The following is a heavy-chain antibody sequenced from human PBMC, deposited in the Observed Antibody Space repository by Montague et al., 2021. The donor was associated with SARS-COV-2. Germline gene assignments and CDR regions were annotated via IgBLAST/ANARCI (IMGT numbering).Heavy chain of an antibody. CDR1: GGSISSSSYY. CDR3: AKLLWFRGGFDY. Sequence: SETLPLTCTVSGGSISSSSYYWGWIRQPPGKGLEWIGSIYYSGSTYYNPSLKSRVTISVDTSKNQFSLKLSSVTAADTAVYYCAKLLWFRGGFDYWGQGTLVTVSS. V-gene: IGHV4-39*07. J-gene: IGHJ4*02. CDR2: IYYSGST. D-gene: IGHD3-10*01.